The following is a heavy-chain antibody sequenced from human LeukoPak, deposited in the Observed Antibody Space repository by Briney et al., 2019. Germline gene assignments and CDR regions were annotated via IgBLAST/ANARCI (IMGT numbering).Heavy chain of an antibody. D-gene: IGHD3-22*01. CDR2: INQDGTEV. J-gene: IGHJ4*02. V-gene: IGHV3-7*03. Sequence: GGSLRLSCEASGFSFNKYWMTWVRQAPGKGPEWVANINQDGTEVHYVDSVKGRFTISRDNAKNTLHLQMNSLRAEDTALYYCAKATTAIVVDNFFDYWGQGTLVSVSS. CDR1: GFSFNKYW. CDR3: AKATTAIVVDNFFDY.